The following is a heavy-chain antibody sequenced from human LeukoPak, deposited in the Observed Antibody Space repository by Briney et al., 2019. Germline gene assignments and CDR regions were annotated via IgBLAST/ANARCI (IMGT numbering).Heavy chain of an antibody. Sequence: PGGPLRLPCGASGYPFSNAWVSWVRQAPGKGVEWVRHNKSKTDGRTKDYGESPKGRFTIQSEDPKNTLYQQMNSLKTEGTAVYYCTTTNLVIILDEYYLDYGGQGTLVTVSS. D-gene: IGHD3-10*01. J-gene: IGHJ4*02. V-gene: IGHV3-15*01. CDR3: TTTNLVIILDEYYLDY. CDR2: NKSKTDGRTK. CDR1: GYPFSNAW.